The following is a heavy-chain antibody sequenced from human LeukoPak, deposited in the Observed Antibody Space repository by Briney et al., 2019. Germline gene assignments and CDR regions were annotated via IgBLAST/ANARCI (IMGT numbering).Heavy chain of an antibody. CDR3: ARDPTGTTGWFDP. Sequence: VASVKVSCKASGYTFTGYYMHWVRQAPGQGLEWMGWINPNSGGTNYAQKFQGRVTMTRDTSISTAYMELSSLRSEDTAVYYCARDPTGTTGWFDPWGQGTLVTVSS. V-gene: IGHV1-2*02. CDR1: GYTFTGYY. J-gene: IGHJ5*02. D-gene: IGHD1-1*01. CDR2: INPNSGGT.